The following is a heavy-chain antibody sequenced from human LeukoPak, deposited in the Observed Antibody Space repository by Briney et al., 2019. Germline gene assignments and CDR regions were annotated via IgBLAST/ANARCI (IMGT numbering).Heavy chain of an antibody. CDR1: GFTFEDYA. CDR3: AKGSGRYWTFFDF. CDR2: ISWNSGSI. J-gene: IGHJ4*02. V-gene: IGHV3-9*01. Sequence: PGGSLRLSCTVSGFTFEDYAMHWVRQAPGKGLGWVSGISWNSGSIDYVESVKGRFTISRDNGENSLYLQMNSLTVEDTALYYCAKGSGRYWTFFDFWGQGTLVAVSS. D-gene: IGHD1-26*01.